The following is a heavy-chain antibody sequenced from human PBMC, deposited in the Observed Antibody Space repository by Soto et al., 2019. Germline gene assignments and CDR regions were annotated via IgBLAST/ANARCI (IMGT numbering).Heavy chain of an antibody. Sequence: QVQLVVSGGGLVKPGGSLRISCAASGFTFSDYYISWIRQAPGKGLEWVSYIRSSGSIIYYADSVKGRFTISRDNAKNSLYLQMNSLRAEHTAVYYCALAGYDSNYYAVTPLSAGHFWGQGTLVTVSS. CDR2: IRSSGSII. V-gene: IGHV3-11*01. CDR3: ALAGYDSNYYAVTPLSAGHF. CDR1: GFTFSDYY. D-gene: IGHD4-4*01. J-gene: IGHJ4*02.